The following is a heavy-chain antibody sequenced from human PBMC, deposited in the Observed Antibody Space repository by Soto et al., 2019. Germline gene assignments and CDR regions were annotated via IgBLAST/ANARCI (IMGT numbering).Heavy chain of an antibody. CDR3: ATASSPLYDYSDYDRGTDPIDY. Sequence: ASVKVSCKASGYTFTSYGISWVRQAPGQGLEWMGWISAYNGNTNYAQKLQGRVTMTTDTSTSTAYMELRSLRSDDTAVYYCATASSPLYDYSDYDRGTDPIDYWGQGTLVTVSS. D-gene: IGHD4-17*01. CDR2: ISAYNGNT. V-gene: IGHV1-18*01. CDR1: GYTFTSYG. J-gene: IGHJ4*02.